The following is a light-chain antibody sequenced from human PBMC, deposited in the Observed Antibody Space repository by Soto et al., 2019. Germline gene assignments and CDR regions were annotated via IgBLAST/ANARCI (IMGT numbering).Light chain of an antibody. CDR3: SSYAGSNNHVL. J-gene: IGLJ2*01. CDR1: SSDVGGYNY. CDR2: EVS. V-gene: IGLV2-8*01. Sequence: QSALTQPPSASGSTGQSVTISCTGTSSDVGGYNYVSWYQQHPGKAPKLMIYEVSKRPSGVPDRFSGSKSGNTASLTVSGLQAEDEADYYCSSYAGSNNHVLFGGGTKLTVL.